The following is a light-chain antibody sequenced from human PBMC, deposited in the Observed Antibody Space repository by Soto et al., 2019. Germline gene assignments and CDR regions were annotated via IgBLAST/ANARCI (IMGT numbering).Light chain of an antibody. CDR2: GAA. J-gene: IGKJ1*01. Sequence: EIVMTQSPDTLSVSPGERATLSCRASQSVFSSLAWYQQKPGQAPRLLIYGAATRATGIPARFSGSGSGTEFTLTISSLQSEDFAVYYCQQHGDSPWTFGQGTKVETK. V-gene: IGKV3-15*01. CDR1: QSVFSS. CDR3: QQHGDSPWT.